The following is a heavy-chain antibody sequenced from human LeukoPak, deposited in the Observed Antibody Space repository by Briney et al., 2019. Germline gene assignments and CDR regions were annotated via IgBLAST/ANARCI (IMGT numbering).Heavy chain of an antibody. CDR3: VRKNRDFNAAFDI. J-gene: IGHJ3*02. D-gene: IGHD2-21*02. V-gene: IGHV3-53*01. Sequence: GGSLRLSCAASGFTVSNNYMSWVRQAPGKGLEWASITYSDSSTNYADSVKGRFTISRDTSQNTLSLQMNSLRAEDTAVYYCVRKNRDFNAAFDIWGQGTVVTVSS. CDR2: TYSDSST. CDR1: GFTVSNNY.